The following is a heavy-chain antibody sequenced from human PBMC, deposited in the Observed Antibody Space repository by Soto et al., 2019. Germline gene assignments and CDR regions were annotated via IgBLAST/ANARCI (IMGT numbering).Heavy chain of an antibody. D-gene: IGHD5-12*01. CDR2: ISAYNGNT. Sequence: ASGKVSCKASGYTCTRYGMGWVRQAPGQGLEWMGWISAYNGNTNYAQKLQGRVTMTTDTSTSTAYMELRSLRSDDTAVYYCARYWDGYDPNYYYGMDVWGQGTTVTVSS. CDR1: GYTCTRYG. V-gene: IGHV1-18*01. J-gene: IGHJ6*02. CDR3: ARYWDGYDPNYYYGMDV.